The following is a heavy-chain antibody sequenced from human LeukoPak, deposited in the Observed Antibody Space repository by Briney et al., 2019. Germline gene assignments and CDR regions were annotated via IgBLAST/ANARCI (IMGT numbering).Heavy chain of an antibody. V-gene: IGHV4-59*01. CDR2: ISYSGSP. Sequence: TSSETLSLTCSVSGGSISSDHWSWIRQPPGKGLEWIAFISYSGSPDYNPSLKSRVTISIDTSKNQFSLKLTSVTSADTAVYYCARGGASSRYFNSWGQGTLVTVSS. CDR1: GGSISSDH. CDR3: ARGGASSRYFNS. D-gene: IGHD6-13*01. J-gene: IGHJ4*02.